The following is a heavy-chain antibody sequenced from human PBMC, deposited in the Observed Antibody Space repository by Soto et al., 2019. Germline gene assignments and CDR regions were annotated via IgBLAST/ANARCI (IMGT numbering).Heavy chain of an antibody. D-gene: IGHD2-15*01. Sequence: QLQLQESGSGLVKPSQTLSLTCAVSGGSISSGVYSCSWIRQPPGKGLEWIGYNYHSGSTYYNPSLKSRVTILVDRSKNQVSLKLSSVTAADTAGYYCARGEVVALGYWGQGTLVTVSS. CDR1: GGSISSGVYS. V-gene: IGHV4-30-2*01. CDR3: ARGEVVALGY. CDR2: NYHSGST. J-gene: IGHJ4*02.